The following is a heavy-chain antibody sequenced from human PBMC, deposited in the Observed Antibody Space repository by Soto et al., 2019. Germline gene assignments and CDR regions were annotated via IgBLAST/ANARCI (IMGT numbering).Heavy chain of an antibody. Sequence: GGSLRLACAAAEFTSSRYWLSWDRQAPVKGLEWVANINRDGSEKNYLDSVKGRFTISRDNAKNSLFLQMNSLRAEDTAVYYCARALVVVVPTLLAYWGQGTRVTVSS. CDR2: INRDGSEK. J-gene: IGHJ4*02. D-gene: IGHD2-2*01. CDR3: ARALVVVVPTLLAY. CDR1: EFTSSRYW. V-gene: IGHV3-7*01.